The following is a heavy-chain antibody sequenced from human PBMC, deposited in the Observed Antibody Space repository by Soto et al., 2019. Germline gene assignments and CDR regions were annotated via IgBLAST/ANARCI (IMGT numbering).Heavy chain of an antibody. CDR2: VNPDNHNT. CDR3: ARVRFGDPFDY. CDR1: GYRFPSYG. V-gene: IGHV1-18*01. D-gene: IGHD3-16*01. J-gene: IGHJ4*02. Sequence: ASVKVSCKVSGYRFPSYGINWVRQAPGRGLEWVGWVNPDNHNTNYAQNFQHRVSLTTDTSTNTAFLELRGLRSADPAVYSSARVRFGDPFDYWGQGTLVTVSS.